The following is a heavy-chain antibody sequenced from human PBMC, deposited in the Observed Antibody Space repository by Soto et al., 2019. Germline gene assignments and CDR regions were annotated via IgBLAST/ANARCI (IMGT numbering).Heavy chain of an antibody. Sequence: QVQLVESGGGVVQPGRSLRLSCAASGFTFSSYGMHWVRQAPGKGLEWVAVIWYDGSNKYYADSVKGRFTISRDNSKNPLDLQMNSLRAEDTAVYYCARERVGMATIRKDDAFDIWGQGTMVTVSS. CDR2: IWYDGSNK. CDR3: ARERVGMATIRKDDAFDI. CDR1: GFTFSSYG. V-gene: IGHV3-33*01. J-gene: IGHJ3*02. D-gene: IGHD2-21*01.